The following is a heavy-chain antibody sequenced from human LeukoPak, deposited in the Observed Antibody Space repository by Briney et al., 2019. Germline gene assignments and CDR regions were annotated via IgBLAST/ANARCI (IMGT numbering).Heavy chain of an antibody. CDR3: AREVFVVVWGTVQTSRGAFDI. J-gene: IGHJ3*02. V-gene: IGHV1-46*01. Sequence: GASVKVSCKASGYTFTSYYMHWVRQAPGQGLEWMGIINPSAGSTSYAQKFQGRVTMTRDTSTSTVYMELSSLRSEDTAVYYCAREVFVVVWGTVQTSRGAFDIWGQGTMVTVSS. D-gene: IGHD2-2*01. CDR1: GYTFTSYY. CDR2: INPSAGST.